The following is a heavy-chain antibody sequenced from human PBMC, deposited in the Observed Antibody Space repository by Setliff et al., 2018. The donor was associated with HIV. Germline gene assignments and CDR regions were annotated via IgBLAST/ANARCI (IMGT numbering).Heavy chain of an antibody. CDR1: GYTFSTNA. V-gene: IGHV1-3*01. Sequence: ASVKVSCKAFGYTFSTNAIHWVRQAPGQRLEWMGYINAGDDNTRYSEKFQGRVTITRDTSANTAYMELSSLRSEDTAAYYCARGSGSGCYLSYYWGLGTLVTGSS. CDR3: ARGSGSGCYLSYY. J-gene: IGHJ4*02. CDR2: INAGDDNT. D-gene: IGHD2-15*01.